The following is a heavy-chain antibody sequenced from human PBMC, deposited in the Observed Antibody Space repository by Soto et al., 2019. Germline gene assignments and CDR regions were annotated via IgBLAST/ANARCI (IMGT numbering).Heavy chain of an antibody. CDR2: FYSSANS. CDR3: ARDRLLGGCSSGCDF. D-gene: IGHD2-15*01. V-gene: IGHV4-59*01. J-gene: IGHJ4*01. Sequence: ASETLSLTCTVSGCSLRGYYWTWIRQSPGKGLEWIGYFYSSANSKYNPSLNSRVTISIDTSKNQFSLTLSSVSAADTAVYYCARDRLLGGCSSGCDFWGQGTPVTV. CDR1: GCSLRGYY.